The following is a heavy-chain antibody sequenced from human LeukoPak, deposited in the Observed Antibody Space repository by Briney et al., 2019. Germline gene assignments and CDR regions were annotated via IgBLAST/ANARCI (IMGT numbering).Heavy chain of an antibody. CDR1: GFTFSSYW. CDR3: ARYCGGDCYGMDV. CDR2: TNQDGSEE. J-gene: IGHJ6*02. Sequence: GGSLRLSCAASGFTFSSYWMSWVRQAPGKGLEWVANTNQDGSEEHYADSVKGRFPISRDNAKNSLYLQMNSLRAEDTAVYYCARYCGGDCYGMDVWGQGTTVIVSS. V-gene: IGHV3-7*01. D-gene: IGHD2-21*01.